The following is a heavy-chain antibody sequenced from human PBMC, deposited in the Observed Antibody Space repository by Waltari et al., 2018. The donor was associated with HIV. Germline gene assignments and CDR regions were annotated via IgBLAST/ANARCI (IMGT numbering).Heavy chain of an antibody. J-gene: IGHJ4*02. Sequence: EVQLVESGGGLVKPGETLRLSCAASGFTFSTSNLNWLRQAPGTVLFLVSYMSGSSHFIYYADLVKGRFTISRDNAKNSLYLQMSSLRAEDTAVYYCARGLGSHVDYWGQGTLVTVSS. CDR2: MSGSSHFI. D-gene: IGHD1-26*01. CDR1: GFTFSTSN. CDR3: ARGLGSHVDY. V-gene: IGHV3-21*02.